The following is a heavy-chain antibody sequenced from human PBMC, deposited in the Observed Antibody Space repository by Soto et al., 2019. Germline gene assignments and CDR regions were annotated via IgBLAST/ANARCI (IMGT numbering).Heavy chain of an antibody. V-gene: IGHV3-72*01. D-gene: IGHD5-18*01. CDR3: AIGYGDGGFDY. CDR1: GFTFSDHY. Sequence: GGSLRLSCAASGFTFSDHYMDWVRQAPGKGLEWVGRTRNKANSYTTEYAASVKGRFTISRDDSKNSLYLQMNSLKTEDTAVYYCAIGYGDGGFDYWGQGTLVTVSS. CDR2: TRNKANSYTT. J-gene: IGHJ4*02.